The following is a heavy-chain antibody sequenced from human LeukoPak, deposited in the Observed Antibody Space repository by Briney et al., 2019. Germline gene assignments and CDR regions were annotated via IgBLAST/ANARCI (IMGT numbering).Heavy chain of an antibody. D-gene: IGHD1-14*01. Sequence: PSETLSLTCTVSGGSISSYYWSWIRQPPGKGLEWIGYIYYSGSTNYNPSLKSRVTMSVDTSKNQFSLKLSSVTAADTAVYYCARGRKRSDAFDIWGQGTMVTVSS. CDR3: ARGRKRSDAFDI. V-gene: IGHV4-59*01. CDR1: GGSISSYY. J-gene: IGHJ3*02. CDR2: IYYSGST.